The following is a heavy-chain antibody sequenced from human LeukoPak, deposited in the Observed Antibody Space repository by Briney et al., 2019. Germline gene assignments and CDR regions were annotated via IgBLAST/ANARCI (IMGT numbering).Heavy chain of an antibody. Sequence: SETLSLTCTVSGGSISSYYWSWIRQPPGKGLEWIGYIYYSGSTNYNPSLKSRVTISVDTSKNQFSLKLSSVTAADTAVYYCAGEGLSSGYWGQGTLVTVSS. CDR1: GGSISSYY. V-gene: IGHV4-59*12. CDR3: AGEGLSSGY. CDR2: IYYSGST. J-gene: IGHJ4*02. D-gene: IGHD6-25*01.